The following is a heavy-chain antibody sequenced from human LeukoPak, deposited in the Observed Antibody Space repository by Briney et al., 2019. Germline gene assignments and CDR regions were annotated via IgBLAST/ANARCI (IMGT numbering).Heavy chain of an antibody. V-gene: IGHV3-7*01. CDR1: GFTFSSYE. J-gene: IGHJ6*03. D-gene: IGHD4-11*01. CDR3: ARKGTLTTYYYYMDV. CDR2: IKRDGSEK. Sequence: PGGSLRLSCAASGFTFSSYEMNWVRQAPGKGLEWVANIKRDGSEKYYVDSVKGRFTISRDNAENSLSLQMNNLRAEDTAVYYCARKGTLTTYYYYMDVWGKGTTVTISS.